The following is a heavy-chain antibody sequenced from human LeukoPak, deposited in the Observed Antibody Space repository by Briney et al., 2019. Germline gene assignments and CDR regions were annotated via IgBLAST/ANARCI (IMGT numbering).Heavy chain of an antibody. V-gene: IGHV4-59*01. CDR2: IYYSGST. D-gene: IGHD1-26*01. J-gene: IGHJ5*02. CDR1: GGSISSYY. Sequence: SETLSLTCTVSGGSISSYYWSWIRQPPGKGLEWIGYIYYSGSTNYNPSLKSRVTISVDTSKNQFSLKLSSVTAADTAVYYCAREESATYSGSYRNWFDPWGQGTLVTVFS. CDR3: AREESATYSGSYRNWFDP.